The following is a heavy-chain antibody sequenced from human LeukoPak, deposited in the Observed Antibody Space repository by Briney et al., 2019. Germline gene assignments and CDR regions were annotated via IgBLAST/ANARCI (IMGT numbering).Heavy chain of an antibody. V-gene: IGHV1-24*01. CDR1: GYTLTELS. D-gene: IGHD3-22*01. J-gene: IGHJ3*02. Sequence: ASVKVSCKVSGYTLTELSMHWVRQAHGKGLEWMGGFDPEDGETIYAQKFQGRVTMTEDTSTDTAYMELSSLRSEDTAVYYCATGSITMIVVGTDAFDIWGQGTMVTVSS. CDR3: ATGSITMIVVGTDAFDI. CDR2: FDPEDGET.